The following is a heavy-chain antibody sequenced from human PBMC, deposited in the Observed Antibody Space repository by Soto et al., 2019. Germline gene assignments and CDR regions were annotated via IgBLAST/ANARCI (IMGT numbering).Heavy chain of an antibody. Sequence: QVQLQESGPGLVKPSETLSLTCTVSGGSISTYYWNWIRQSAGKGLEWIGRVYISGSTNYHPSLKCRVAMSVDSSNNQFSLKVTSVTAADTAVYYCAGGGRDGFDIWGQGTMVTVSS. CDR2: VYISGST. CDR1: GGSISTYY. J-gene: IGHJ3*02. CDR3: AGGGRDGFDI. V-gene: IGHV4-4*07.